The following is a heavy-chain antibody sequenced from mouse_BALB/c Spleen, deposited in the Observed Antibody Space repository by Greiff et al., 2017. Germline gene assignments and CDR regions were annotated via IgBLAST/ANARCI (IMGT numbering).Heavy chain of an antibody. CDR2: ISSGGSYT. Sequence: EVMLVESGGGLVKPGGSLKLSCAASGFTFSSYAMSWVRQSPEKRLEWVAEISSGGSYTYYPDTVTGRFTISRDNAKNTLYLQMSSLKSEDTAMYYCTREGGGRPWFAYWGQGTLVTVSA. CDR3: TREGGGRPWFAY. V-gene: IGHV5-9-4*01. CDR1: GFTFSSYA. J-gene: IGHJ3*01. D-gene: IGHD1-1*02.